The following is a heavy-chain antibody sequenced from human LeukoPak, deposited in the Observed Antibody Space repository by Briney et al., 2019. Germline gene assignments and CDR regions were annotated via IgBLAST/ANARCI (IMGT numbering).Heavy chain of an antibody. J-gene: IGHJ4*02. CDR2: ISGSGGST. CDR1: GFTFSSYA. D-gene: IGHD3-3*01. CDR3: AKDKFWSGYYKGYYFDS. Sequence: GGSLGLSCAASGFTFSSYAMSWVRQAPGKGLEWVSAISGSGGSTYYADSVKGRFTISRDNSKNTLYLQMNSLRAEDTAVYYCAKDKFWSGYYKGYYFDSWGQGTLVTVSS. V-gene: IGHV3-23*01.